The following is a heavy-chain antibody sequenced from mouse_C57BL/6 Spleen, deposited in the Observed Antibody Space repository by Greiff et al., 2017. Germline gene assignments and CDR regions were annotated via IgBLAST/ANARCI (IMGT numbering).Heavy chain of an antibody. CDR2: IYPGSGST. CDR3: ARCYGRSYLTWFAY. Sequence: QVQLKQPGAELVKPGASVKMSCKASGYTFTSYWITWVKQRPGQGLEWIGDIYPGSGSTNYNEKFKSKATLTVDKSSSTAYMQLSSLTSEDSAVYYCARCYGRSYLTWFAYWGQGTLVTVSA. V-gene: IGHV1-55*01. CDR1: GYTFTSYW. D-gene: IGHD1-1*01. J-gene: IGHJ3*01.